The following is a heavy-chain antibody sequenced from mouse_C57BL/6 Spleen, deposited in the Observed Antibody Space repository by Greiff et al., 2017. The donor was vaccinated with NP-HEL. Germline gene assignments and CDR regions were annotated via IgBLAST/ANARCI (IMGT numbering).Heavy chain of an antibody. D-gene: IGHD2-1*01. V-gene: IGHV2-4*01. CDR2: IWSGGST. CDR1: GFSLTSYG. CDR3: ANYGTLAY. Sequence: QVQLQQSGPGLVQPSQSLSITCTVSGFSLTSYGVHWVRQPPGKGLEWLGVIWSGGSTDYNAAFISRLSISKDNSKSQVFFKMNSLQADDTAIYYCANYGTLAYWGQGTLVTVSA. J-gene: IGHJ3*01.